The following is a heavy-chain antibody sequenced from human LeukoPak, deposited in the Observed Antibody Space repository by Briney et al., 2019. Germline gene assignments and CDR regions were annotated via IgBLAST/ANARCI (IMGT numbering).Heavy chain of an antibody. D-gene: IGHD3-16*02. CDR1: GYTFTSYY. Sequence: ASVKVSCKASGYTFTSYYMHWVRQAPGQGLEWMGIINPSGGSTSYAQKFQGRVTITRNTSISTAYMELSSLRSEDTAVYYCARGSYDYVWGSYRYRDPWGQGTLVTVSS. J-gene: IGHJ5*02. CDR3: ARGSYDYVWGSYRYRDP. CDR2: INPSGGST. V-gene: IGHV1-46*01.